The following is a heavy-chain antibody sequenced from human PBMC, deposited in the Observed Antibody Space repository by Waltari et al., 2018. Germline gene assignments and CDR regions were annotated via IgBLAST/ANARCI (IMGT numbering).Heavy chain of an antibody. Sequence: QVQLVQSGAEVKKPGSSVKVSCKASGGTFSSYASSWVRQAPGQGLEWRGGSIPSTGPATSARKFQVRVTITADESTRTAYMELGSLRSEDTAVYYCAGHQDYCSSTSCEGISAFDIWGQGTMVTVSS. V-gene: IGHV1-69*01. CDR2: SIPSTGPA. J-gene: IGHJ3*02. D-gene: IGHD2-2*01. CDR3: AGHQDYCSSTSCEGISAFDI. CDR1: GGTFSSYA.